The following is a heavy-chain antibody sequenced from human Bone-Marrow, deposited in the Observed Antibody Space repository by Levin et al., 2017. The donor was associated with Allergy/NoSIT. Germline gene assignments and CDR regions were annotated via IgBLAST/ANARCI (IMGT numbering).Heavy chain of an antibody. D-gene: IGHD5-18*01. V-gene: IGHV4-34*01. CDR2: INHSGST. CDR3: ARVSTAMKHYYYYYYMDV. CDR1: GGSFSGYY. Sequence: SETLSLTCAVYGGSFSGYYWSWIRQPPGKGLEWIGEINHSGSTNYNPSLKSRVTISVDTSKNQFSLKLSSVTAADTAVYYCARVSTAMKHYYYYYYMDVWGKGTTVTVSS. J-gene: IGHJ6*03.